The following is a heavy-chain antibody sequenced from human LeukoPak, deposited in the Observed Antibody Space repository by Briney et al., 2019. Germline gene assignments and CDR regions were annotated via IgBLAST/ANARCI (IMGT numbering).Heavy chain of an antibody. J-gene: IGHJ6*02. CDR3: ARDINYYDSSGYQGMDV. Sequence: GGSLRLSCAASGFTVSSNYMSWVRQAPGKGLEWVSVIYSGGSTYYADSVKGRFTISRDNSKNTLYLQMNSLRAEDTAVYYCARDINYYDSSGYQGMDVWGQGTTVTVSS. CDR1: GFTVSSNY. V-gene: IGHV3-53*01. D-gene: IGHD3-22*01. CDR2: IYSGGST.